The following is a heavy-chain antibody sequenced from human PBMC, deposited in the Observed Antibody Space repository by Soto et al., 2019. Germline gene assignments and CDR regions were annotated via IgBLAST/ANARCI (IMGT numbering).Heavy chain of an antibody. Sequence: EMQLVESGGGLVKPGGSLRLSCAASGFTFTSSTMKWVRQAPGKGLEWVSLISSGSSDKYYADSVRGRFTISRDDAKNSMYLQMKGLRAEDSTVYYCVRLDCSDTSCYFYGLDVWGQGTTVTVSS. J-gene: IGHJ6*02. CDR1: GFTFTSST. V-gene: IGHV3-21*06. CDR2: ISSGSSDK. CDR3: VRLDCSDTSCYFYGLDV. D-gene: IGHD2-2*01.